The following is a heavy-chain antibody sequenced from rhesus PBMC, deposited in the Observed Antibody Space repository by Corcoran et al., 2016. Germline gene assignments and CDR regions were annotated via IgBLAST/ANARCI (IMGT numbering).Heavy chain of an antibody. CDR1: GFIFSDYY. CDR2: ISNGGGST. V-gene: IGHV3S5*01. Sequence: EVRLVESGGGLVQPGGSLRLSCAASGFIFSDYYMSWVRQATGKGPVWVSYISNGGGSTYYADSVKGRFTISRDNAKNTLSLQMNSLRAEDTAVYYCAKGRYYYDSGYYKPFDYWGQGVLVTVSS. J-gene: IGHJ4*01. CDR3: AKGRYYYDSGYYKPFDY. D-gene: IGHD3-28*01.